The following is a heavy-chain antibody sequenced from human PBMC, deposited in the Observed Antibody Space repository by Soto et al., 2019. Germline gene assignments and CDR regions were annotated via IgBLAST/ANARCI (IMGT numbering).Heavy chain of an antibody. Sequence: GASVKVSCKASGYTFTGYYMHWVRQAPGQGLEWMGWINPNSGGTNYAQKFQGRVTVTRDTSISTAYMELSRLRSDDTAVYYCARGAVAGTRVDYYYYGMDVWGQGTTVTVSS. CDR1: GYTFTGYY. J-gene: IGHJ6*02. CDR2: INPNSGGT. CDR3: ARGAVAGTRVDYYYYGMDV. D-gene: IGHD6-19*01. V-gene: IGHV1-2*02.